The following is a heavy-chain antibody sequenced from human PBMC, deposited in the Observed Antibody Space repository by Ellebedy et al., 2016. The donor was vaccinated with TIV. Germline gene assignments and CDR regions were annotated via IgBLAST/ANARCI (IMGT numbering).Heavy chain of an antibody. D-gene: IGHD4-17*01. CDR1: GFSFRSYW. V-gene: IGHV3-7*01. J-gene: IGHJ5*02. Sequence: GESLKISCAATGFSFRSYWMSWVRQAPGKGLEWVANIYQDGRVQYSLDSLKGPFTISRDNAINSLFLQRNSLRAGYTAMYYCARRGSYGDYAVQVNSWFDRWGRGTLVTVSS. CDR2: IYQDGRVQ. CDR3: ARRGSYGDYAVQVNSWFDR.